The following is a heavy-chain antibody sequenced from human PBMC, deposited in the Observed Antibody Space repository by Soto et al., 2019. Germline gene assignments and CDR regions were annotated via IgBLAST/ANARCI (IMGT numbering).Heavy chain of an antibody. V-gene: IGHV1-69*13. CDR3: ATSEGRDGYSFDY. J-gene: IGHJ4*02. Sequence: SVKVSCEASGVTCNRQDRRWVRQAPGQGLEWMGGIIPMFGTPHYAEKCQDRVTITADESTGTAYLELSSLTSEDTAVYCCATSEGRDGYSFDYWGPGTLVTVSS. CDR1: GVTCNRQD. D-gene: IGHD5-12*01. CDR2: IIPMFGTP.